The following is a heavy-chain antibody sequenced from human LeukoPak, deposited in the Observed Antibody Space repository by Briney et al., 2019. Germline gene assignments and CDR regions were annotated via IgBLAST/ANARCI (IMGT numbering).Heavy chain of an antibody. CDR1: GFTFSSYA. Sequence: GGSLRLSCAASGFTFSSYAITWVRQAPGKGLEWVSSISSSSSHIYYADSVKGRFTISRDNAKNSLYLQINSLRVEDTAVYYCARDYGGATPYYFDYWGQGTLVTVSS. CDR3: ARDYGGATPYYFDY. CDR2: ISSSSSHI. J-gene: IGHJ4*02. V-gene: IGHV3-21*01. D-gene: IGHD1-26*01.